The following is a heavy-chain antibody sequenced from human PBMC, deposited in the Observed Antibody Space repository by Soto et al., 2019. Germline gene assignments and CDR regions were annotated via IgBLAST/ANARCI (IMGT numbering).Heavy chain of an antibody. V-gene: IGHV3-64D*06. CDR3: QFPSSSSFGDY. Sequence: HPGGPLRLSCSASGFTFSSYAMHWVRQAPGKGLEYVSAISSNGGSTYYADSVKGRFTISRDNSKNTLYLQMSSLRAEDTAVYYCQFPSSSSFGDYWGQGTLVTVSS. J-gene: IGHJ4*02. CDR2: ISSNGGST. D-gene: IGHD6-6*01. CDR1: GFTFSSYA.